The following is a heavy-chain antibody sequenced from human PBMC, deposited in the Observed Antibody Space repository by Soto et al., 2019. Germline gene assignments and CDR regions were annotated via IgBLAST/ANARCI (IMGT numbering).Heavy chain of an antibody. J-gene: IGHJ4*02. V-gene: IGHV2-5*02. CDR2: LYWDDDK. D-gene: IGHD3-3*01. CDR1: GFSLTTSGVG. Sequence: QITLKESGPTVVKPTEPLTLTCTFSGFSLTTSGVGVGWVRQSPGKAPEWLALLYWDDDKRYSTSLKSRLTITKDTSKNQVVLTMANVDPADTATYYCAHRVLRTVFGLVTTTAIYFDFWCQGTPVVVSS. CDR3: AHRVLRTVFGLVTTTAIYFDF.